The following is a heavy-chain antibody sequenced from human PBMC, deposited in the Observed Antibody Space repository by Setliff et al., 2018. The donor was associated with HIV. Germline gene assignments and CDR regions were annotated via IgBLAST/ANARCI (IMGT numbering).Heavy chain of an antibody. J-gene: IGHJ3*02. CDR1: GLTLSSYA. Sequence: PGGSLRLSCVASGLTLSSYAMNWVRQAPGKGLEWPSGISNTGSSTYYGDSVKGRFTISRDKSRNIVFLQMKSLRVEDTALYYCAKAASNLAAAGGPLDMWGPGTVVTVSS. V-gene: IGHV3-23*01. D-gene: IGHD6-13*01. CDR3: AKAASNLAAAGGPLDM. CDR2: ISNTGSST.